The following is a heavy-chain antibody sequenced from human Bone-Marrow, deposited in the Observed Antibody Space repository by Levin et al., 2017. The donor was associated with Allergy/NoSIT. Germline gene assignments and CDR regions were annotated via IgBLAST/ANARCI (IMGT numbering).Heavy chain of an antibody. CDR3: AATPKVGTDAFDF. Sequence: SQTLSLPCSVSVDSFPSSYWTWIRQSPGKGLEWIGFIYYSGTTKNNPSLKSRVYMSVDTSRKQFSLQLTSVTTADTAVYYCAATPKVGTDAFDFWGQGTVVTVSS. V-gene: IGHV4-59*01. CDR2: IYYSGTT. D-gene: IGHD1-26*01. J-gene: IGHJ3*01. CDR1: VDSFPSSY.